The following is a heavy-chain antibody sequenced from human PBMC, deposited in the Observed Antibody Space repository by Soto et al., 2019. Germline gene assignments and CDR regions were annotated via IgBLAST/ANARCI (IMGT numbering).Heavy chain of an antibody. J-gene: IGHJ6*02. CDR1: GGSFSGYH. Sequence: SETLSLTCGVYGGSFSGYHWSWIRQAPGKGLEWIGEINQSGSTNYSPSLKSRVTMSVDTSKKQFSLKLSSVTAADTALYYCATRDSYYGMDFWGQGTTVTVSS. CDR2: INQSGST. CDR3: ATRDSYYGMDF. V-gene: IGHV4-34*01.